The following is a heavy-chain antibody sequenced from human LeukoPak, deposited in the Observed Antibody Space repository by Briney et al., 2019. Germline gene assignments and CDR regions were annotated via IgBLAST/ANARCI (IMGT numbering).Heavy chain of an antibody. D-gene: IGHD2-21*01. V-gene: IGHV4-39*07. Sequence: SETLSLTCTVSGGSISSGRYYWGWIRQPPGKGLEWIGSVYYTGNTYYNPSLQSRVTISVDTSKNQFSLKLNSVTAADTAVYFCARDRSIRWFYVWGQGTLVTVSS. CDR2: VYYTGNT. CDR1: GGSISSGRYY. CDR3: ARDRSIRWFYV. J-gene: IGHJ5*02.